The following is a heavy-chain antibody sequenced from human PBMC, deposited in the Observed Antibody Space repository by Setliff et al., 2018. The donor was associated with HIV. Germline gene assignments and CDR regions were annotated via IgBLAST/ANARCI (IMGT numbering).Heavy chain of an antibody. Sequence: SETLSLTCTVSGGSISSGSYYWSWVRQSAGKGLEWIGHIYSSGTTSSNPSLESRVAFSIDTSTNQFSLKLSSVTAADTAVYYCARGRTLQWGDWFDPWGQGTLVTVSS. V-gene: IGHV4-61*09. CDR2: IYSSGTT. J-gene: IGHJ5*02. D-gene: IGHD3-10*01. CDR3: ARGRTLQWGDWFDP. CDR1: GGSISSGSYY.